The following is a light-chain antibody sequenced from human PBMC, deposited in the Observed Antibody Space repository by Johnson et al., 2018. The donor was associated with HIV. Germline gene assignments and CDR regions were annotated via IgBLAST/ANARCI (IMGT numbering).Light chain of an antibody. J-gene: IGLJ1*01. CDR1: SSNIESDY. CDR3: GTWDSSLNGYV. CDR2: DNN. V-gene: IGLV1-51*01. Sequence: SVLTQPPSVSAAPGQKVDISCSGSSSNIESDYVSWYQQLPGTAPKLLIYDNNKRPSGIPDRFFGSKSGTSATLDITGLQTGDEGDYYCGTWDSSLNGYVFGTGTKVTVL.